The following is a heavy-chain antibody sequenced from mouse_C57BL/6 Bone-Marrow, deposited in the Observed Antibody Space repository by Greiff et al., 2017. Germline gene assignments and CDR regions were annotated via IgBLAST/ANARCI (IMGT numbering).Heavy chain of an antibody. CDR1: GYTFTSYW. J-gene: IGHJ4*01. D-gene: IGHD2-14*01. V-gene: IGHV1-55*01. CDR3: AKVQDLLKDAMDY. Sequence: QVQLQQPGAELVKPGASVKMSCKASGYTFTSYWITWVKQRPGQGLEWIGDIYPGSGSTNYNEKFKSKATLTVDTSSSTAYMQLSSLTSEDSAVYYCAKVQDLLKDAMDYWGQGTSVTVSS. CDR2: IYPGSGST.